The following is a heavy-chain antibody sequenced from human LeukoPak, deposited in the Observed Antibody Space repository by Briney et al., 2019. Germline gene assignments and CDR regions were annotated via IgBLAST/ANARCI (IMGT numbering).Heavy chain of an antibody. V-gene: IGHV4-4*07. Sequence: SETLSLTCSVSGGSISPYNWSWIRRPAGKGLEWIGRIYRSGTADYNPSLESRVTISVDRSKNQLSLKLTSVTAADTAVYYCARYHDVGPRSTNYFAPSGEGTLVTVSS. CDR2: IYRSGTA. CDR3: ARYHDVGPRSTNYFAP. D-gene: IGHD2-2*01. J-gene: IGHJ4*01. CDR1: GGSISPYN.